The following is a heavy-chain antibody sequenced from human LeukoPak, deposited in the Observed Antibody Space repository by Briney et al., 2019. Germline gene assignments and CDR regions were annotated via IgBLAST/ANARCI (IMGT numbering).Heavy chain of an antibody. CDR3: ARLDWSGYYLDY. J-gene: IGHJ4*02. CDR2: INYSGRT. V-gene: IGHV4-59*08. D-gene: IGHD3-3*01. Sequence: PSETLSLTCAVSDDSISSYYWSWIRQPPGKGPEGIGDINYSGRTNYNPSLKSRGTISLDTSKHQFSLKLSSVTAADTALYFCARLDWSGYYLDYWGQGTLVTVSS. CDR1: DDSISSYY.